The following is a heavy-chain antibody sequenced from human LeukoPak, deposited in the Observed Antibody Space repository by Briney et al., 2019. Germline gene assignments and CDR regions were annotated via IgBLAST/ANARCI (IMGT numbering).Heavy chain of an antibody. CDR3: ARGVPLWYYGRYYYYMDV. J-gene: IGHJ6*03. V-gene: IGHV4-39*07. CDR2: INHSGST. D-gene: IGHD3-10*01. Sequence: PSETLSLTCTVSGGSISSSSYYWGWIRQPPGKGLEWIGEINHSGSTNYNPSLKSRFTIAVDTSKNQFSLKLSSVTAADTAVYYCARGVPLWYYGRYYYYMDVWGKGTTVTVSS. CDR1: GGSISSSSYY.